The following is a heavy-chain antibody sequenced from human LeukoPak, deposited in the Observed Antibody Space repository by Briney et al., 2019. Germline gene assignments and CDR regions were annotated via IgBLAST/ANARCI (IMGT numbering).Heavy chain of an antibody. J-gene: IGHJ4*02. CDR1: GYTFTSYD. CDR2: INPNSGGT. CDR3: ARESVAVAGL. Sequence: ASVKVSCKASGYTFTSYDINWVRQATGQGLEWMGRINPNSGGTNYAQKFQGRVTMTRDTSISTAYMELSRLGSDDTAVYYCARESVAVAGLWGQGTLVTVSS. V-gene: IGHV1-2*06. D-gene: IGHD6-13*01.